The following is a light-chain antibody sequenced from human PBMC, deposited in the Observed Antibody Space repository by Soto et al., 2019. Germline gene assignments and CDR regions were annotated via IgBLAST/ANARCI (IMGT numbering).Light chain of an antibody. Sequence: DIVLTQSPDSLAVPLGEGATISCKSSQSVLFNSDNKNYLSWYQQKPGQPPKLLISWASTRESGVPYRFSGSGSRTEFTLTISSLQAEDVAVYYCQQYYTTPLTFGGGTKVEIK. CDR3: QQYYTTPLT. V-gene: IGKV4-1*01. CDR2: WAS. J-gene: IGKJ4*02. CDR1: QSVLFNSDNKNY.